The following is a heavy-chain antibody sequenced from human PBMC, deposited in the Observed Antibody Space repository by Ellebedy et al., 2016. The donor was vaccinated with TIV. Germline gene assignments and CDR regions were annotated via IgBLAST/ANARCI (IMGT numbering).Heavy chain of an antibody. D-gene: IGHD3-9*01. CDR1: GYTFTGSY. CDR2: ITPNNGGT. J-gene: IGHJ4*02. V-gene: IGHV1-2*02. CDR3: AISPNQYFFDY. Sequence: AASVKVSCKASGYTFTGSYVHWARQAPGRGLEWMGWITPNNGGTNYAQKFRGRVTMTRDTSINTAYMELSTLTSDDTAVYYCAISPNQYFFDYWGQGTLVTVSS.